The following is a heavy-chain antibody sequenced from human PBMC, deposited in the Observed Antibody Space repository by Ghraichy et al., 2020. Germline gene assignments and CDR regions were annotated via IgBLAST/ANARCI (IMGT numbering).Heavy chain of an antibody. Sequence: GESLNISCAASGFTFSSYAMSWVRQAPGKGLEWVSAISGSGGSTYYADFVKGRFTISRDNSKNTLYLQMNSLRAEDTAVYYCAKPSIDGAVDYWGQGTLVTVSS. CDR3: AKPSIDGAVDY. D-gene: IGHD3-10*01. CDR1: GFTFSSYA. CDR2: ISGSGGST. V-gene: IGHV3-23*01. J-gene: IGHJ4*02.